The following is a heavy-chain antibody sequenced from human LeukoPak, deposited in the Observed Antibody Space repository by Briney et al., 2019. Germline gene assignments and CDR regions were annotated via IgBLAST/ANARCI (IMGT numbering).Heavy chain of an antibody. D-gene: IGHD3-16*01. CDR2: INPNSGDR. CDR3: ATQRGSYLWGTDFDY. V-gene: IGHV1-2*02. J-gene: IGHJ4*02. Sequence: ASVTVSCKASGYTFTGYYMHWVRQAPGQGLEWMGWINPNSGDRKYAQKFQGRVTMTRDTSISTAYMELSRLRSDDTAVYHCATQRGSYLWGTDFDYWGQGTLVTVSS. CDR1: GYTFTGYY.